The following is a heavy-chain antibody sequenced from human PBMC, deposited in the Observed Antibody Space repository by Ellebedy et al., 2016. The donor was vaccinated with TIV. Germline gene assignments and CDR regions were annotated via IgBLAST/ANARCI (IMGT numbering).Heavy chain of an antibody. CDR2: IYYSGST. J-gene: IGHJ5*02. Sequence: GSLRLXXTVSGGSISSSSYYWGWIRQPPGKGLEWIGNIYYSGSTYYNPSLKSRVTISVDTSKNQFSLKLSSVTAADTAVYYCARERGLGYCSGGSCLTPSFDPWGQGTLVTVSS. V-gene: IGHV4-39*07. CDR3: ARERGLGYCSGGSCLTPSFDP. CDR1: GGSISSSSYY. D-gene: IGHD2-15*01.